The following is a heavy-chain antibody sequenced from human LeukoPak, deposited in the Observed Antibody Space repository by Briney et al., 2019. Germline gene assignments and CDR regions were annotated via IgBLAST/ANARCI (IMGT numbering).Heavy chain of an antibody. Sequence: SETLSLTCAVYGGCFSGYYWSWIRQPPGKGLECIGYIYYTGSTSYNPSLKSRVTMSLDASKNQFSLELNSVTPADTAVYYCARGGNYWPQWWFDPWGRGTLVSVSS. CDR1: GGCFSGYY. CDR2: IYYTGST. D-gene: IGHD1-26*01. J-gene: IGHJ5*02. CDR3: ARGGNYWPQWWFDP. V-gene: IGHV4-59*01.